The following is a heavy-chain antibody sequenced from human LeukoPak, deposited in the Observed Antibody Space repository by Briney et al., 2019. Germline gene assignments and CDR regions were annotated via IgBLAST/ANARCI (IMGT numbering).Heavy chain of an antibody. CDR2: ISSSGSTI. V-gene: IGHV3-11*01. CDR1: GFTFSDHY. Sequence: KPGGSLRLSCAVSGFTFSDHYMTWIRQAPGKGLEWALYISSSGSTIYYADSVKGRFTISRDNAKNSLYLQMSSLRAEDTAVYYCVRLGSGWYGDSWGQGTLVTVSS. D-gene: IGHD6-19*01. CDR3: VRLGSGWYGDS. J-gene: IGHJ4*02.